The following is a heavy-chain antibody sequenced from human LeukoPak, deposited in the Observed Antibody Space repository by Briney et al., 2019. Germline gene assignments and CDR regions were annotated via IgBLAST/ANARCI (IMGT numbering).Heavy chain of an antibody. D-gene: IGHD6-19*01. V-gene: IGHV4-59*01. CDR2: IYYSGST. CDR3: ARDYSSSGWPIGL. Sequence: PSETLSLTCTVSGGSISSYYWSWIRQPPGKRLEWIGHIYYSGSTNYNPSLKSRVTISVDTSKNQFSLKLSSVTAADTAVYYCARDYSSSGWPIGLWGQGTLVTVSS. J-gene: IGHJ4*02. CDR1: GGSISSYY.